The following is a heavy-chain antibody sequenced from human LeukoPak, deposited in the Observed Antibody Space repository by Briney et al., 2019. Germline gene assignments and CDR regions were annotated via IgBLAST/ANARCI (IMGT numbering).Heavy chain of an antibody. Sequence: SETLSLTCTVSGVSVSSGSYYWSWIRQPPGKGLEWIGYIYYSGSTNYNPSLKSRVTISVDTSKNQFSLKLSSVTAADTAVYYCAARYCSGGSCEAGWGQGTLVTVSS. CDR3: AARYCSGGSCEAG. V-gene: IGHV4-61*01. D-gene: IGHD2-15*01. CDR1: GVSVSSGSYY. CDR2: IYYSGST. J-gene: IGHJ4*02.